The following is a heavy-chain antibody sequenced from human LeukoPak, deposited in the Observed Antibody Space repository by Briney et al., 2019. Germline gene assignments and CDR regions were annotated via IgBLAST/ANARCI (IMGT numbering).Heavy chain of an antibody. CDR3: ARDRSGWSGYSRDWYFDL. CDR1: GYTFTSYG. V-gene: IGHV1-18*01. J-gene: IGHJ2*01. CDR2: ISAYNGNT. Sequence: ASVKVSCKASGYTFTSYGISWVRQAPGQGLEWMGWISAYNGNTNYAQKLQGRVTMTTDTSTSTAYMELRSLRSDDTAVYYCARDRSGWSGYSRDWYFDLWGRGTLVTVSS. D-gene: IGHD3-3*01.